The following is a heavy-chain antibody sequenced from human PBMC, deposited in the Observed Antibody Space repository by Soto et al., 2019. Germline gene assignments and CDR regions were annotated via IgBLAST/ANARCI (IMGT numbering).Heavy chain of an antibody. Sequence: TGGSLRLSCTASGFTFSEYGIHWVRQAPGKGLEWVAVISYGGSHKYYAGSVKGRFTISRDDSKNTVYLQMNSLKTDDTAVYYCAKEMFPRTVLDSSSPWGDFWGRGSLVTVS. CDR2: ISYGGSHK. V-gene: IGHV3-30*18. J-gene: IGHJ4*02. D-gene: IGHD2-15*01. CDR3: AKEMFPRTVLDSSSPWGDF. CDR1: GFTFSEYG.